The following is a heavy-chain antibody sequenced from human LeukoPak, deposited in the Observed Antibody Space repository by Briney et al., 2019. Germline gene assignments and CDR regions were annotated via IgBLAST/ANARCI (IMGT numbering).Heavy chain of an antibody. V-gene: IGHV3-7*01. CDR2: IKQDGSEK. D-gene: IGHD6-13*01. J-gene: IGHJ4*02. CDR1: GFTFSSYW. Sequence: PGGSPRLSCAASGFTFSSYWMSWVRQAPGKGLEWVANIKQDGSEKYYVDSVKGRFTISRDNAKNSLYLQMNSLRAEDTAVYYCARSRVAAAGDPYFDYWGQGTLVTVSS. CDR3: ARSRVAAAGDPYFDY.